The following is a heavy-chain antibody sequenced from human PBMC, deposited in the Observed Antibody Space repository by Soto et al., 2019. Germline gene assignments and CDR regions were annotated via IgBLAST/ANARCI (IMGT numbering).Heavy chain of an antibody. CDR1: GGSISSTIYYY. J-gene: IGHJ4*02. D-gene: IGHD3-10*01. Sequence: PSETLSLTCTVSGGSISSTIYYYWGWIRQPPGKGLEWIGTMYFSGSTYYNPSLKSRVIISVDTSKSQFSLKMSSVTAADTAVYYCTSQRNIRGGAPFDCCGQGTLVAVSA. CDR3: TSQRNIRGGAPFDC. V-gene: IGHV4-39*01. CDR2: MYFSGST.